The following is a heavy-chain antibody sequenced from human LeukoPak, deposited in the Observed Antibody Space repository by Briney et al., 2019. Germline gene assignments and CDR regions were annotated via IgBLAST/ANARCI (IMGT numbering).Heavy chain of an antibody. CDR3: ARTDRYYDILTGYYSHNWFDP. CDR1: VGFVSSGSYY. Sequence: SETLSLTCTVSVGFVSSGSYYWSWIRQPPGKGLEWIGYIYYSGSTNYNPSLKSRVTISVDTSKNQFSLKLSSVTAADTAVYYCARTDRYYDILTGYYSHNWFDPWGQGTLVTVSS. V-gene: IGHV4-61*01. D-gene: IGHD3-9*01. CDR2: IYYSGST. J-gene: IGHJ5*02.